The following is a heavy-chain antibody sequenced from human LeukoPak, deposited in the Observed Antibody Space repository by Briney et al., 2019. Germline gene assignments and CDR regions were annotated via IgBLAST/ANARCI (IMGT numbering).Heavy chain of an antibody. Sequence: ETLSLTCTVSGGSIISYYWSWIRQPAGKGLEWIGRIYTSGSTNYNPSLKSRVTTSVDTSKNQFSLKLSSVTAADTAVYYCARDPGYSSSWYYYGMDVWGQGTTVTVSS. CDR3: ARDPGYSSSWYYYGMDV. V-gene: IGHV4-4*07. CDR1: GGSIISYY. J-gene: IGHJ6*02. D-gene: IGHD6-13*01. CDR2: IYTSGST.